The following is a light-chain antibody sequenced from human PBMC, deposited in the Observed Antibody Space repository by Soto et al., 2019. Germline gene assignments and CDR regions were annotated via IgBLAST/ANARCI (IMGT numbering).Light chain of an antibody. V-gene: IGKV3-11*01. CDR3: HQRAGSST. CDR1: QSVSNQ. Sequence: EIVLTQSPVTLSLSPGERATLSCRASQSVSNQLAWYQQKPGQAPRLLIYDASRRVTGIPARFSGSGSGTDYTLTLSSLEPEHFAVYYCHQRAGSSTFGQGTRLEIK. J-gene: IGKJ5*01. CDR2: DAS.